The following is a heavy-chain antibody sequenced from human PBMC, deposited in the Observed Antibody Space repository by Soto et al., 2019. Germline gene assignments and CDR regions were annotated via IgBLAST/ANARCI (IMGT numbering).Heavy chain of an antibody. CDR1: GFTFDDYA. D-gene: IGHD6-19*01. V-gene: IGHV3-9*01. Sequence: EVQLVESGGGLVQPGRSLRLSCAASGFTFDDYAMHWVRQAPGKGLEWVSGISWNSGSIGYADSMKGRFTISGDNAKNSLYLQMNSLRAEDTALYYCAKRRSAVAGIFGAFDIWGQGTMVTVSS. CDR3: AKRRSAVAGIFGAFDI. CDR2: ISWNSGSI. J-gene: IGHJ3*02.